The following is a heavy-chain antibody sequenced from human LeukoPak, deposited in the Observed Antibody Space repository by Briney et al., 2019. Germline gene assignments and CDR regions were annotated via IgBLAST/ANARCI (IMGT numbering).Heavy chain of an antibody. CDR3: AISSGWYLLDY. CDR2: IYTSGST. V-gene: IGHV4-4*09. J-gene: IGHJ4*02. D-gene: IGHD6-19*01. CDR1: GGSISSYY. Sequence: SETLSLTCTVSGGSISSYYWSWIRQPPGKGLEWIGYIYTSGSTNYIPSLKSRVTISVDTSKNQFSLKLSSVTAADTAVYYCAISSGWYLLDYWGQGTLVTVSS.